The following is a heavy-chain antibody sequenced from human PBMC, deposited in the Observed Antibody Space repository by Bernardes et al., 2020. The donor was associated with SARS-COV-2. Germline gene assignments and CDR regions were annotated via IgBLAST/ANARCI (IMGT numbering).Heavy chain of an antibody. CDR2: IYTSGST. V-gene: IGHV4-4*07. D-gene: IGHD1-1*01. Sequence: SETLSLTCTVSGGSISSYYWSWIRQPAGKGLEWIGRIYTSGSTNYNPSLKSRVTMSVDTSKNQFSLKLSSVTAADTAVYYCARVGYNWNGDWFDPWGQGTQVTVSS. CDR3: ARVGYNWNGDWFDP. CDR1: GGSISSYY. J-gene: IGHJ5*02.